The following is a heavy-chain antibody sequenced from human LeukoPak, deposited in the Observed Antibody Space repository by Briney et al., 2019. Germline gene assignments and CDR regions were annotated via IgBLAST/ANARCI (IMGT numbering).Heavy chain of an antibody. CDR2: IYHSGST. D-gene: IGHD3-10*01. CDR3: ARARGGFGDGRKYYFDY. V-gene: IGHV4-30-2*01. J-gene: IGHJ4*02. Sequence: SETLSLTCAVSGGSISSGGYSWSWIRQPPGKGLEWIGYIYHSGSTYYNPSLKSRVTVSVDRSKNQFSLKLSSVTAADTAVYYCARARGGFGDGRKYYFDYWGQGTLVTVSS. CDR1: GGSISSGGYS.